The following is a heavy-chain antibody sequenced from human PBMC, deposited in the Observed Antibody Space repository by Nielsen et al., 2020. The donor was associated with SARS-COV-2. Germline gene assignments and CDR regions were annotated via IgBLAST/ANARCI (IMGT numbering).Heavy chain of an antibody. D-gene: IGHD6-13*01. CDR1: GYTLTELS. Sequence: ASVKVSCKVSGYTLTELSMHWVRQAPGKGLEWMGGFDPEDGETIYAQKFQGRVTMTEDTSTDTAYMELSSLRSEDTAMYYCATAPGIAAAGFWFDPWGQGTLVTVSS. CDR2: FDPEDGET. CDR3: ATAPGIAAAGFWFDP. V-gene: IGHV1-24*01. J-gene: IGHJ5*02.